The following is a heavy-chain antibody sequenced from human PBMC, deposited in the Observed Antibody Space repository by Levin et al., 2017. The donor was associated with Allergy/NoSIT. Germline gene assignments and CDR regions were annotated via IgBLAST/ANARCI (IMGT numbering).Heavy chain of an antibody. V-gene: IGHV3-30*18. CDR1: GFTFSSYG. J-gene: IGHJ4*02. CDR3: AKVLGATDQGIDY. CDR2: ISYDGSNK. D-gene: IGHD1-26*01. Sequence: GESLKISCAASGFTFSSYGMHWVRQAPGKGLEWVAVISYDGSNKYYADSVKGRFTISRDNSKNTLYLQMNSLRAEDTAVYYCAKVLGATDQGIDYWGQGTLVTVSS.